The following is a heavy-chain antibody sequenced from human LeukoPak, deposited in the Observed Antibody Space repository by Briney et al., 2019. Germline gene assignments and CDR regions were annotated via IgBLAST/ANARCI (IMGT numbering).Heavy chain of an antibody. CDR3: ARGQGELLSNWFDP. Sequence: PSETLSLTCTVSGGSISSYYWSWIRQPPGKGLEWIGYIYYSGSTNYNPSLKSRVTISVDTSKNQFSLKLSSVTAADTAVYYCARGQGELLSNWFDPWGQGTLVTVSS. V-gene: IGHV4-59*08. CDR2: IYYSGST. D-gene: IGHD1-26*01. CDR1: GGSISSYY. J-gene: IGHJ5*02.